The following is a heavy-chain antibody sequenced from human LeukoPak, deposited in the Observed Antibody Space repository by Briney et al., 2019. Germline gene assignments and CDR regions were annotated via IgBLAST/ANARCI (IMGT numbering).Heavy chain of an antibody. J-gene: IGHJ4*02. CDR1: GFTFSSYI. CDR2: ISSRSTYI. CDR3: GRDLLSGHTVR. D-gene: IGHD6-19*01. V-gene: IGHV3-21*01. Sequence: GGSLRLSCEASGFTFSSYIMNWVRQAPGKGLEWVSSISSRSTYIYYADSLKGRFTISRDNAKNSLYLQMNSLRAEDTAVYYCGRDLLSGHTVRWGQGTLVTVSS.